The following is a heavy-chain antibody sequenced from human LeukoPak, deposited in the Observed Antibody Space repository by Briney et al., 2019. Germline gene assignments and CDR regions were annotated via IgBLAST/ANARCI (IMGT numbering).Heavy chain of an antibody. CDR2: IIPIFGTA. J-gene: IGHJ4*02. Sequence: ASMKVSCKASGGTFSSYAISWVRQAPGQGLEWMGGIIPIFGTANYAQKFQGRVTITADESTSTAYMELSSLRSEDTAVYYCASPHDSSGYWYWGQGTLVTVSS. V-gene: IGHV1-69*13. CDR1: GGTFSSYA. D-gene: IGHD3-22*01. CDR3: ASPHDSSGYWY.